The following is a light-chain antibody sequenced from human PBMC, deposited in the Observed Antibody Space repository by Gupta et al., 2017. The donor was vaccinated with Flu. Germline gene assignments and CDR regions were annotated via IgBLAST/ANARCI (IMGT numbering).Light chain of an antibody. CDR3: NSRDSTDNNKAV. Sequence: QTVRSTGKGDSIRKGDESWYQQQPGQAPALLIYDKNIRHAGITARVSGSSSGNTAAVTITGAQAEEEADYYCNSRDSTDNNKAVFGGGTKLTVL. V-gene: IGLV3-19*01. CDR2: DKN. J-gene: IGLJ2*01. CDR1: SIRKGD.